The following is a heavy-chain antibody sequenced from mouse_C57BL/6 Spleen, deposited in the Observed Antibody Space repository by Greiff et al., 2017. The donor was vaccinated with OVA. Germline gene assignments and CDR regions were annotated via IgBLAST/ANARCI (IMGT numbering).Heavy chain of an antibody. V-gene: IGHV5-17*01. CDR2: ISSGSSTI. D-gene: IGHD2-5*01. CDR1: GFTFSDYG. CDR3: ARNLYSKGDWYFDV. Sequence: DVKLVESGGGLVKPGGSLKLSCAASGFTFSDYGMHWVRQAPEKGLEWVAYISSGSSTIYYAETVKGRFTISRDNAKNTLFLQMTSLRSEDTAMYYCARNLYSKGDWYFDVWGTGTTVTVSS. J-gene: IGHJ1*03.